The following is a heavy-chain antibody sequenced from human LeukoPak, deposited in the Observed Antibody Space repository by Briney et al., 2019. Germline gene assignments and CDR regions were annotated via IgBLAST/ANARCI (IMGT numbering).Heavy chain of an antibody. CDR2: INPSGGST. CDR3: ARVAAAAINYFDY. Sequence: ASVKVSRKASGYTFISYYIHWVRQAPGQGLEWMGIINPSGGSTSYAQKFQGRVTMTRDTSTSTVYMGLSSLRSEDTAVYYCARVAAAAINYFDYWGQGTLVTVSS. V-gene: IGHV1-46*01. J-gene: IGHJ4*02. CDR1: GYTFISYY. D-gene: IGHD6-13*01.